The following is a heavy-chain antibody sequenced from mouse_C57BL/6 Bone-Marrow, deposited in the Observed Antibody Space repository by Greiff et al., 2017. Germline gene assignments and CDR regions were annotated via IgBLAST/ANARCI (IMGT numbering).Heavy chain of an antibody. CDR2: INPSNGGT. J-gene: IGHJ4*01. CDR3: ARTPHYYGSLYYAMDY. Sequence: QVQLQQSGPELVKPGASVKLSCKASGYTFTSYWMHWVKQRPGQGLEWIGNINPSNGGTNYNEKFKSKATLTVDKSSSTAYMQLTSLTSEDSAVYYCARTPHYYGSLYYAMDYWGQGTSVTVSS. D-gene: IGHD1-1*01. V-gene: IGHV1-53*01. CDR1: GYTFTSYW.